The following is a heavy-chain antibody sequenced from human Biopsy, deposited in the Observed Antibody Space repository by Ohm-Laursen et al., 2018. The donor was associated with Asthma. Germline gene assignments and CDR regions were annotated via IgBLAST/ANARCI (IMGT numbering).Heavy chain of an antibody. V-gene: IGHV2-5*02. CDR3: AHRRHGPSVEYYYDSSGYSPFDY. D-gene: IGHD3-22*01. CDR1: GFSLSTSGVG. CDR2: IYWDDDK. Sequence: TQTLTLTCTFSGFSLSTSGVGVGWVRQPPGKALEWLALIYWDDDKRYSPSLKSRLTITKDTSKNQEVLTMTNMDPVDTATYYCAHRRHGPSVEYYYDSSGYSPFDYWGQGTLVPVSS. J-gene: IGHJ4*02.